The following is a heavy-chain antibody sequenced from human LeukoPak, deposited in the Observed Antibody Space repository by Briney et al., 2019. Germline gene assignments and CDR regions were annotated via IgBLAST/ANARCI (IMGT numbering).Heavy chain of an antibody. CDR2: IIGAGGST. V-gene: IGHV3-23*01. J-gene: IGHJ4*02. D-gene: IGHD4-17*01. CDR1: GFTFSSYA. Sequence: GGSLRLSCAASGFTFSSYAMNWVRQAPGRGLEWVSAIIGAGGSTYYADSVKGRFTISRDNTKNTLYLQMNSLRAEDTAVYYCAKDKTAPTVTTMDYWGQGTLVTVSS. CDR3: AKDKTAPTVTTMDY.